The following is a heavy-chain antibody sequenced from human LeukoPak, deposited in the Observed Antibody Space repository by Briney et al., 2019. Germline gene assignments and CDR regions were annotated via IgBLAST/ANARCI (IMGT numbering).Heavy chain of an antibody. CDR3: AKERRFPTYYFDY. D-gene: IGHD3-3*01. V-gene: IGHV3-21*04. J-gene: IGHJ4*02. Sequence: GGSLRLSCAASGFTFSSYSMNWVRQAPGKGLEWVSSISSSSSYIYYADSVKGRFTISRDNAKNSLYLQMNSLRAEDTAVYYCAKERRFPTYYFDYWGQGTLVTVSS. CDR1: GFTFSSYS. CDR2: ISSSSSYI.